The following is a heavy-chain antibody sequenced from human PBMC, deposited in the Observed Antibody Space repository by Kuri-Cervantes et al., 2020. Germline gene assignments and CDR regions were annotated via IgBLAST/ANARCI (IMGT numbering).Heavy chain of an antibody. Sequence: SLKISCAASGFTFDDYAMHWVRQAPGKGLEWVSGISWSSGSIGYADSVKGRFAISRDNAKNSLYLQMNSLRAEDTALYYCARGYSYGYYYYGMDVWGQGTTVTVSS. CDR1: GFTFDDYA. CDR3: ARGYSYGYYYYGMDV. V-gene: IGHV3-9*01. D-gene: IGHD5-18*01. CDR2: ISWSSGSI. J-gene: IGHJ6*02.